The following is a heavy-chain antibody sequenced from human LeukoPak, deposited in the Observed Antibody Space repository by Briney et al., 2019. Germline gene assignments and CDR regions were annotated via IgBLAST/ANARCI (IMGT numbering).Heavy chain of an antibody. Sequence: GGSLRLFCAASGFTFSSYWMSWVRQAPGKGLEWVANIKQDGSEKYYVDSVKGRFTISRDNAKNSLYLQMNSLRAEDTAVYYCARDTSGPAILGAFDIWGQGTMVTVSS. D-gene: IGHD2-2*01. CDR2: IKQDGSEK. J-gene: IGHJ3*02. CDR3: ARDTSGPAILGAFDI. CDR1: GFTFSSYW. V-gene: IGHV3-7*01.